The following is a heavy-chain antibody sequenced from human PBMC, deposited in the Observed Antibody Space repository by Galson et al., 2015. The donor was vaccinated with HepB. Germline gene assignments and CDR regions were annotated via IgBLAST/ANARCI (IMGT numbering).Heavy chain of an antibody. D-gene: IGHD3-9*01. CDR1: GGSISRSTYY. V-gene: IGHV4-39*01. J-gene: IGHJ4*02. CDR3: ARHLYYDILTGYYYFDY. Sequence: SETLSLTCTVSGGSISRSTYYWGWIRQPPGKGLEWIGSIFYSGSTYYNPSLKSRVTISVDTSKSQFSLKLSSVTAADTAVYYCARHLYYDILTGYYYFDYWGQGTLVTVPS. CDR2: IFYSGST.